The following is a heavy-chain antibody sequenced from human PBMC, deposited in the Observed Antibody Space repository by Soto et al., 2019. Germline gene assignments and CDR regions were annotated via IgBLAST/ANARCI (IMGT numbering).Heavy chain of an antibody. CDR2: INHSGGT. Sequence: SETLSLTCAVYGGSFSGYYWSWIRQPPGKGLEWIGEINHSGGTNYNPSLKSRVTISVDTSKNQFSLKLSPVTAADTAVYYCARSDGRYWGQGTLVTVSS. J-gene: IGHJ4*02. V-gene: IGHV4-34*01. CDR3: ARSDGRY. CDR1: GGSFSGYY.